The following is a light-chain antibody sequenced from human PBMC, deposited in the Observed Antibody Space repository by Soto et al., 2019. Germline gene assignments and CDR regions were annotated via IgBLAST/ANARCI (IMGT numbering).Light chain of an antibody. CDR3: QQFHSFSRT. V-gene: IGKV1-5*01. CDR1: QNINSW. CDR2: DAS. J-gene: IGKJ1*01. Sequence: DIQMTQSPSTLSASVGDRVTITCRASQNINSWLAWYQQKPGKDTNLLIDDASTLESGVPSRFSGSGSGTEFTLTISSLQPEDFATYYCQQFHSFSRTFGQGTKVDIK.